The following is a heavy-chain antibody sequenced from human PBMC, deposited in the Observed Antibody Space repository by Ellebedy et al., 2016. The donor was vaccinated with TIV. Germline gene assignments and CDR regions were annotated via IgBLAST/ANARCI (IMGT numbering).Heavy chain of an antibody. Sequence: MPSETLSLTCTVPGVSISGYYWSWVRQPPGQGLEWIGYVHYTGTTNYNPSLKSRVTISLDTSKNQFSLNLNSVTAADTAVYYCTKTRGWLQPDFHYWGQGSLVTVSS. J-gene: IGHJ4*02. V-gene: IGHV4-59*01. CDR3: TKTRGWLQPDFHY. CDR2: VHYTGTT. CDR1: GVSISGYY. D-gene: IGHD5-24*01.